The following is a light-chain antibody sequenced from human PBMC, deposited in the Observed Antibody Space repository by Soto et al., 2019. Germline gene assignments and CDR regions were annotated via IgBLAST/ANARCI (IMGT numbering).Light chain of an antibody. V-gene: IGKV1-5*01. CDR1: QSISKW. CDR3: QQYDGYPLT. J-gene: IGKJ1*01. Sequence: DIQMTQSPSTLSASIGDRVTITCRASQSISKWLAWHQQAPGKAPKVLIFDASTLQNGVPSRFSGSGSGTEFTLTTCSLQPDDFATYYFQQYDGYPLTFGPGTRVEIK. CDR2: DAS.